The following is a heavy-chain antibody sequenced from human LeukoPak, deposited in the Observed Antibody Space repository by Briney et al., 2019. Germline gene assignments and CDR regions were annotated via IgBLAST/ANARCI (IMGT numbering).Heavy chain of an antibody. CDR2: ISAYNGNT. CDR3: ARDHYHKIHSVMVTAPDY. J-gene: IGHJ4*02. V-gene: IGHV1-18*01. D-gene: IGHD2-21*02. CDR1: GYTFTSYG. Sequence: ASVKVSCKASGYTFTSYGISWVRQAPGQGLEWMGWISAYNGNTNYAQKLQGRVTMTTDTSTSTAYMELRSLRSDDTAVYYCARDHYHKIHSVMVTAPDYWGQGTLVIVSS.